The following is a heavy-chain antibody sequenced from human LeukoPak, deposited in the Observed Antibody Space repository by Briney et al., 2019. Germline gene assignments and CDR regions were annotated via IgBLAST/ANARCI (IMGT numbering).Heavy chain of an antibody. Sequence: SGPTLVNPTQTLTLTCTFSGFSLSTRGVGVGWIRQPPGKALEWLALIYRDDDKRYSPSLKSRFTITKDTSKNQVVLTVTNMDPVDTATYYCAHVASGWYPFDYWGQGTLVTVSS. CDR2: IYRDDDK. D-gene: IGHD6-19*01. V-gene: IGHV2-5*02. J-gene: IGHJ4*02. CDR3: AHVASGWYPFDY. CDR1: GFSLSTRGVG.